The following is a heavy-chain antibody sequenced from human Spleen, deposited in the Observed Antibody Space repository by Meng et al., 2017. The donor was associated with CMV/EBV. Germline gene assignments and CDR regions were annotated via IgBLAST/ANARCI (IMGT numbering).Heavy chain of an antibody. Sequence: SETLSLTCTVSGGSISSGGYYWSWIRQHPGKGLEWIGYIYYSGSTYYNPSLKSRVTISVDTSKNQFSLKLSSVTAADTAVYYCARDSRYSSSSPPYFDYWGQGTLVTVSS. D-gene: IGHD6-6*01. V-gene: IGHV4-31*03. J-gene: IGHJ4*02. CDR3: ARDSRYSSSSPPYFDY. CDR2: IYYSGST. CDR1: GGSISSGGYY.